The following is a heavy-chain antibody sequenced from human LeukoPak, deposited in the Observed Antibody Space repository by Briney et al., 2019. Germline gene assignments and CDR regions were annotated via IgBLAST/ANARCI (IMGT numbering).Heavy chain of an antibody. CDR1: GYTFSSSD. D-gene: IGHD1-26*01. J-gene: IGHJ5*02. Sequence: GASVKVSCKASGYTFSSSDINWVRQATGQGLEWMGWINPNSGGTNYAQKFQGRVTMTRDTSISTAYMELSRLRSDDTAVYYCARARYSGSYYGPWGQGTLVTVSS. V-gene: IGHV1-2*02. CDR2: INPNSGGT. CDR3: ARARYSGSYYGP.